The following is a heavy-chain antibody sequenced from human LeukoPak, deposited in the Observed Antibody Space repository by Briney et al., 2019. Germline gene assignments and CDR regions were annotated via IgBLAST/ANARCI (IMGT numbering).Heavy chain of an antibody. V-gene: IGHV4-39*01. D-gene: IGHD5-12*01. CDR1: GGSITSDSYY. Sequence: SETLSLTCTVSGGSITSDSYYWVWVRQPPGKGLEWTRSIKYGGTTFYSSSLQSRITLSMDASKNQFSLRLTSVTAADTAVYYCARLGTYSGNLFDNWGQGTLVTVSS. CDR3: ARLGTYSGNLFDN. J-gene: IGHJ4*02. CDR2: IKYGGTT.